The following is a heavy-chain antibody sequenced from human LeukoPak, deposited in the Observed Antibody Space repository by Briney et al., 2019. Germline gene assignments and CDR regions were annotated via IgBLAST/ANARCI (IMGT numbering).Heavy chain of an antibody. CDR2: IRSKADNYAT. CDR1: GFTFSGSP. Sequence: GGSLILSCAASGFTFSGSPILWVRQASGKGLEWVGRIRSKADNYATAYAASVQGRCTISRDDSKSTAYLQLDSLKTEDTAVYYCTQSNYWGQGALVTVSS. V-gene: IGHV3-73*01. J-gene: IGHJ4*02. CDR3: TQSNY.